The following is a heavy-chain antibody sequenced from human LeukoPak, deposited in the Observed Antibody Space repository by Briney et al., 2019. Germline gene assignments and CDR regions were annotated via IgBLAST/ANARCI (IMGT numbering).Heavy chain of an antibody. Sequence: SETLSLTCTVSGDSISRDGSYWSWIRQYPGKGLEWIGYIYHSGYTYSKPSLKSRVTMSVDTSQNQFSLKIISVTAADTAVYFCARAGRGVNWYYYIDVWGTGTTVTVSS. V-gene: IGHV4-31*03. J-gene: IGHJ6*03. CDR3: ARAGRGVNWYYYIDV. CDR1: GDSISRDGSY. D-gene: IGHD1-1*01. CDR2: IYHSGYT.